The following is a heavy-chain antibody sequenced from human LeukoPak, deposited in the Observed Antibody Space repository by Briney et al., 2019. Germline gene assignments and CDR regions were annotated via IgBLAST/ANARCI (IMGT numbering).Heavy chain of an antibody. CDR3: ARTARGGAVTGAFDI. V-gene: IGHV4-38-2*02. Sequence: PSETLSLTCTVSGASISPYYWSWIRQPPGKGLEWIGSIYHSGDTYYNPSLKSRVTISKDTSKNQFSLKLSSVTAADTAVYYCARTARGGAVTGAFDIWGQGTMITVSS. CDR2: IYHSGDT. J-gene: IGHJ3*02. D-gene: IGHD1-26*01. CDR1: GASISPYY.